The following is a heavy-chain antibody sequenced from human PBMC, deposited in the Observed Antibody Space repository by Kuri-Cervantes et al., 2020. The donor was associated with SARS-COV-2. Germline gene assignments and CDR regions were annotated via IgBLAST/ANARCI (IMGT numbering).Heavy chain of an antibody. D-gene: IGHD1-20*01. J-gene: IGHJ5*02. CDR1: GGSISSSSYY. CDR2: IYYSGST. Sequence: GSLRLSCTVSGGSISSSSYYWGWIRQPPGKGLEWIGSIYYSGSTYYNPSLKSRVTISVDTSKNQFSLKLSSVTAADTAVYYCALVNITGTTANWFDPWGQGTLVTVSS. V-gene: IGHV4-39*01. CDR3: ALVNITGTTANWFDP.